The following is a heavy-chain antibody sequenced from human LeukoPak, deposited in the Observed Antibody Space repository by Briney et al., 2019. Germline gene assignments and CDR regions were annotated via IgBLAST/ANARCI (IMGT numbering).Heavy chain of an antibody. CDR1: GGSISSSSYY. CDR3: ARDYRIRNYYGSGSYGEFGY. D-gene: IGHD3-10*01. Sequence: SETLSLTCTVSGGSISSSSYYWGWIRQPPGKGLEWIGSIYYSGSTYYNPSLKSRVTISVDTSKNQFSLKLSSVTAADTAVYYCARDYRIRNYYGSGSYGEFGYWGQGTLVTVSS. V-gene: IGHV4-39*07. J-gene: IGHJ4*02. CDR2: IYYSGST.